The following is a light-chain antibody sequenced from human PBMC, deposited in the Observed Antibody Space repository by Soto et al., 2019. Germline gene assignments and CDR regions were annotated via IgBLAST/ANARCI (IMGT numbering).Light chain of an antibody. J-gene: IGLJ3*02. CDR3: SSYTTTSNRV. CDR2: EVS. V-gene: IGLV2-14*01. Sequence: QSVLTQPASVSGSPGQSITISCTGTSSDVGGYNYVSWYQQHPGKAPKVMIYEVSNRPSGVSNRFSGSKSGNTASLTISGLQAEDEADYYCSSYTTTSNRVFGGGTKLTVL. CDR1: SSDVGGYNY.